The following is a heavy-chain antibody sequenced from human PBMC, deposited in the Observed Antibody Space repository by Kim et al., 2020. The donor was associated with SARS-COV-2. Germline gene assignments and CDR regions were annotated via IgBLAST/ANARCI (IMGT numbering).Heavy chain of an antibody. J-gene: IGHJ4*02. CDR2: ISSSSSYI. D-gene: IGHD3-22*01. CDR1: GFTFSSYS. CDR3: ARVAYYDSSGYSSFDY. V-gene: IGHV3-21*01. Sequence: GGSLRLSCAASGFTFSSYSMNWVRQAPGKGLEWVSSISSSSSYIYYADSVKGRFTISRDNAKNSLYLQMNSLRAEDTAVYYCARVAYYDSSGYSSFDYWGQGTLVTVSS.